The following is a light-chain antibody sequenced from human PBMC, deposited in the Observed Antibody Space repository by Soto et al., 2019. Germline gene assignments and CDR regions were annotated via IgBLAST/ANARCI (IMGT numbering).Light chain of an antibody. Sequence: QSALTQPASVSGSPGQSITISCTGTSSDVGRFNYVSWYQQHPGKAPKLVIYDVTSRPSGVSNRFSGSKSGNTASLTVSGLQAEDEAEYFCCSSAPESTYVFGTGTKLTVL. CDR2: DVT. J-gene: IGLJ1*01. CDR3: CSSAPESTYV. V-gene: IGLV2-14*01. CDR1: SSDVGRFNY.